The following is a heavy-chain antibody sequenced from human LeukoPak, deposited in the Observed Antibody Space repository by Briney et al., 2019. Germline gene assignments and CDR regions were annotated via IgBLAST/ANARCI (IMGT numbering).Heavy chain of an antibody. V-gene: IGHV3-23*01. D-gene: IGHD2-2*01. J-gene: IGHJ4*02. CDR1: GFTFSSYA. CDR2: ISGSGGGT. CDR3: AKDRDVVVPAATSSDY. Sequence: PGGSPRLSCAASGFTFSSYAMSWVRQAPGKGLEWVSAISGSGGGTYYADSVKGRFTISRDNSKNTLYLQMNSLRAEDTAVYYCAKDRDVVVPAATSSDYWGQGTLVTVSS.